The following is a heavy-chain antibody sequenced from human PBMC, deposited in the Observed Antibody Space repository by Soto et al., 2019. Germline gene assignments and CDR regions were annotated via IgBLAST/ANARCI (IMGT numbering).Heavy chain of an antibody. CDR2: INPSGTT. D-gene: IGHD2-21*02. CDR3: ARVGPYCGGDCYSPPP. V-gene: IGHV4-34*01. Sequence: SETLSLTCAVFGDSFGDYYWNWIRQSPEKGLSWLGDINPSGTTKYNPSFQGRLTLSIDTSENHFSLKLSSVTAADTAVYYCARVGPYCGGDCYSPPPWGQGTLVTVSS. J-gene: IGHJ5*02. CDR1: GDSFGDYY.